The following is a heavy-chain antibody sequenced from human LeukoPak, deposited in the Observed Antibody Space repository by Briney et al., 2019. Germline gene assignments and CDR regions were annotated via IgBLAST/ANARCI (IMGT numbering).Heavy chain of an antibody. D-gene: IGHD3-10*01. J-gene: IGHJ6*03. Sequence: ASVTVSCKASGYTFTGYYMHWVRQAPGQGLEWMGWINPNSGGTNYAQKFQGRVTMTRDTSISTAYMELSRLRSDDTAVYYCARVEEGYGSGRRENFYYYYMDVWGKGTTVTISS. CDR3: ARVEEGYGSGRRENFYYYYMDV. V-gene: IGHV1-2*02. CDR1: GYTFTGYY. CDR2: INPNSGGT.